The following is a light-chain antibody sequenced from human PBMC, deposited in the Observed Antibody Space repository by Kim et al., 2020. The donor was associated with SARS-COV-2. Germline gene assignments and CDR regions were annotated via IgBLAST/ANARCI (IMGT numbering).Light chain of an antibody. V-gene: IGKV3-11*01. CDR3: QQRSNWPLT. Sequence: LSPGERAPLSCRASPSGSSALAWYQQKPGQAPRLLIYDASNRATGIPARFSGSGSGTDFTLTISSLEPEDFAVYYCQQRSNWPLTFGGGTKVDIK. CDR1: PSGSSA. CDR2: DAS. J-gene: IGKJ4*01.